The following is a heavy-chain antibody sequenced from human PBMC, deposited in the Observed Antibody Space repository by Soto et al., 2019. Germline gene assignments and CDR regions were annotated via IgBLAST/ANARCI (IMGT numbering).Heavy chain of an antibody. V-gene: IGHV5-51*01. CDR2: IYPGDSDT. Sequence: GESLKISCKGSGYSFTSYCIGWVRQMPGKGLEWMGIIYPGDSDTRYSPSFQGQVTISADKSISTAYLQWSSLKASDTAMYYCARLRDCSSTSCYGGSYYYYYMDVWGKGTTVTVSS. J-gene: IGHJ6*03. CDR3: ARLRDCSSTSCYGGSYYYYYMDV. CDR1: GYSFTSYC. D-gene: IGHD2-2*01.